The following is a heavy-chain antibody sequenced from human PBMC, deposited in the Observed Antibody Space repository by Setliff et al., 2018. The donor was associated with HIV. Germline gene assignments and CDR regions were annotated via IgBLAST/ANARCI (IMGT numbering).Heavy chain of an antibody. CDR2: ISAHNGNT. CDR1: GYTFTSYA. J-gene: IGHJ4*02. D-gene: IGHD6-25*01. CDR3: ARVRLGYNDF. V-gene: IGHV1-18*01. Sequence: ASVKVSCKASGYTFTSYAFNWVRQAPGQGLEWMGWISAHNGNTNYAQKFQGRVTMTRDTSITTAYMELSGLRSDDTAVYYCARVRLGYNDFWSQGTLVTVSS.